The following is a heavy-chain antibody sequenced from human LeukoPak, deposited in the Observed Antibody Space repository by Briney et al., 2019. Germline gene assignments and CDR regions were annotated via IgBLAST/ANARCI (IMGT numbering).Heavy chain of an antibody. CDR3: ARDRAEGKTWVEFDP. Sequence: GGSLRLSCAASGFIVNSYGMSWVRQAPGEGLAWVSLIYSDGVTQYADSVKGRFTISRDNSKNTMYLQMNSLRDEDTAVYFCARDRAEGKTWVEFDPWGQGTLVTVSS. V-gene: IGHV3-66*02. CDR2: IYSDGVT. J-gene: IGHJ5*02. CDR1: GFIVNSYG.